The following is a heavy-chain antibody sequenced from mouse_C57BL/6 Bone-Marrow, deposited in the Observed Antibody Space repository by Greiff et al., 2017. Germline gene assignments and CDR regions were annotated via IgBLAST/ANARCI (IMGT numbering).Heavy chain of an antibody. D-gene: IGHD5-1-1*01. Sequence: QVQLKQPGAELVKPGASVKMSCKASGYTFTSYWITWVKQRPGQSLEWIGDIYPGSGSTNYNEKFKSKATLTVDTSSSTAYMQLSSLTSEDSAVYYCARWGIPFDYWGQGTTLTVSS. CDR1: GYTFTSYW. CDR2: IYPGSGST. J-gene: IGHJ2*01. CDR3: ARWGIPFDY. V-gene: IGHV1-55*01.